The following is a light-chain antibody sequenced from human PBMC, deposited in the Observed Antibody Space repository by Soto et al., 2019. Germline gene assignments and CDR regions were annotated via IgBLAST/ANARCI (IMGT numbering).Light chain of an antibody. CDR3: SSYAGSNNVV. J-gene: IGLJ2*01. V-gene: IGLV2-8*01. CDR2: EVS. CDR1: SSDVGGYNY. Sequence: QSALTQPPSASGSPGPSVTISCTGTSSDVGGYNYVSWYQQHPGKAPKLMIYEVSKRPSGVPDRFSGSNSGNTASLTVSGLQAEDEADYYYSSYAGSNNVVFGGGTKLTVL.